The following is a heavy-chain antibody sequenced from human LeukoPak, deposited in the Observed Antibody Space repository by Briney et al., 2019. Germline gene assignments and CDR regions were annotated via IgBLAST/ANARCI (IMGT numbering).Heavy chain of an antibody. J-gene: IGHJ5*02. CDR1: GFTFSSYA. CDR2: ISGSGGST. V-gene: IGHV3-23*01. Sequence: PGGSLRLSCAASGFTFSSYAMSWVRQAPGKGLEWVSAISGSGGSTYYADSVKGRFTISRDNSKNTLYLQMNSLRAEDTAVYYCAKSIPDYYGSGSYYSWFDPWGQGTLVTVSS. D-gene: IGHD3-10*01. CDR3: AKSIPDYYGSGSYYSWFDP.